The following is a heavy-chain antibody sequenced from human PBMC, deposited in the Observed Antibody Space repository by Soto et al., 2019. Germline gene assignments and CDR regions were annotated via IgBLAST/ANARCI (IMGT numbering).Heavy chain of an antibody. D-gene: IGHD4-17*01. V-gene: IGHV4-39*01. J-gene: IGHJ6*02. CDR1: GGSISSSSYY. Sequence: SETLSLTCTVSGGSISSSSYYWGWIRQPPGKGLEWIGSIHYSGSTYYNPSLKSRVTISVDTSKNQFSLKLSSVTAADTAVYYCARHWVTTGYYYYYYGMDVWGQGTTVT. CDR3: ARHWVTTGYYYYYYGMDV. CDR2: IHYSGST.